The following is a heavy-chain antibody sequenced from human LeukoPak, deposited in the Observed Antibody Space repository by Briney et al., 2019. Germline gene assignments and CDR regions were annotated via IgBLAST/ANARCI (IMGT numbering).Heavy chain of an antibody. D-gene: IGHD6-13*01. CDR2: IYYSGTT. J-gene: IGHJ4*02. CDR1: GGSLSSYY. V-gene: IGHV4-59*01. Sequence: SETLSLTCPVSGGSLSSYYWSWVPEPPREGQEWSGYIYYSGTTNYNPSLKSRVTISVDTSKNQFSLKLRSVTAADTAVYYCARGVYIAAAQYGYRGQGTLVTVSS. CDR3: ARGVYIAAAQYGY.